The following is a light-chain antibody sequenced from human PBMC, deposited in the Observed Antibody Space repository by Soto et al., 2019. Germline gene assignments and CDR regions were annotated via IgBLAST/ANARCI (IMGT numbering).Light chain of an antibody. CDR1: QSISSW. V-gene: IGKV1-5*03. CDR2: KAS. Sequence: DIQMTQSPSTLSASVGDRVTITCRASQSISSWLAWYQQRTGKAPKLLIYKASNLESGVPSRFSGSGSGTELTLTISSLKPDDLATYYCQQYYTYPWTFGPGTKVEIK. J-gene: IGKJ1*01. CDR3: QQYYTYPWT.